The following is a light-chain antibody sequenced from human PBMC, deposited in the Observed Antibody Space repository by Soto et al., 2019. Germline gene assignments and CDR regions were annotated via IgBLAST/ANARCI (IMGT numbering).Light chain of an antibody. V-gene: IGLV8-61*01. CDR1: SGSVSTSYY. Sequence: QAVVTQEPSFSVSPGGTVTLTCGLSSGSVSTSYYPSWYQQTPGQAPRTLIYSTNTRSSGVPDRFSGSIIGNKAALTITGAQADDESDYYCVLYMGSGIRYVFGTGTNLTVL. J-gene: IGLJ1*01. CDR2: STN. CDR3: VLYMGSGIRYV.